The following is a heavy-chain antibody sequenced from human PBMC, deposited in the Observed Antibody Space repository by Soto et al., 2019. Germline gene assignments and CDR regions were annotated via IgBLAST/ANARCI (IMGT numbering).Heavy chain of an antibody. CDR3: ARVKRGYSYGYFDY. Sequence: SETLSLTCTVPGGSISSSSYYWGWIRQPPGKGLEWIGHIYYSGTTYYNPSLKSRVTISVDTSKNQFSLKLGSVTAADTAVYYCARVKRGYSYGYFDYWGQGTLVTVAS. CDR1: GGSISSSSYY. D-gene: IGHD5-18*01. J-gene: IGHJ4*02. CDR2: IYYSGTT. V-gene: IGHV4-39*01.